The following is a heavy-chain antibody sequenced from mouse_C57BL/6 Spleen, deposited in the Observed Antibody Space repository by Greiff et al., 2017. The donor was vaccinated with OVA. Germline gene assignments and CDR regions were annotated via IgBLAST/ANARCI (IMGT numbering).Heavy chain of an antibody. Sequence: QVQLQQPGAELVRPGSSVKLSCKASGYTFTSYWMHWVKQRPIQGLEWIGNIDPSDSETHYNQKFKDKATLTVDKSSSTAYMQLSSLTSEDSAVYYCARTYGSSYYCAMDYWGQGTSVTVSS. V-gene: IGHV1-52*01. D-gene: IGHD1-1*01. CDR2: IDPSDSET. CDR1: GYTFTSYW. J-gene: IGHJ4*01. CDR3: ARTYGSSYYCAMDY.